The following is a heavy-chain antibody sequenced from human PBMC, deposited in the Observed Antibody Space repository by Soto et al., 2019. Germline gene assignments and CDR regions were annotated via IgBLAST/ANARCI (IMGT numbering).Heavy chain of an antibody. V-gene: IGHV4-31*03. D-gene: IGHD2-15*01. CDR2: IYYSGST. J-gene: IGHJ4*02. CDR3: ARAYPTGYCSGGSCYPFDY. CDR1: GGSISSGGYY. Sequence: LSLTCTVSGGSISSGGYYWGWIRQHPGKGLEWIGYIYYSGSTYYNPSLKSRVTISVDTSKNQFSLKLSSVTAADTAVYYCARAYPTGYCSGGSCYPFDYWGQGTLVTVSS.